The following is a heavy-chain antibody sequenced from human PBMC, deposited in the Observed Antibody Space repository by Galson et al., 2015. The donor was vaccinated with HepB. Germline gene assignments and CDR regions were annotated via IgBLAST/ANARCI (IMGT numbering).Heavy chain of an antibody. V-gene: IGHV2-5*01. D-gene: IGHD3-3*01. CDR2: IYWNDRK. Sequence: PALVKPTQTLTLTCTFSGFSLRTEGMGVGWIRQPPGKALEWLALIYWNDRKHYSPSLKTRLTITKDTSKNQVVLTMTNIDPVDTATYYCAQTTSSAIYGVVTRRGEFDPWGQGTLVTVSS. J-gene: IGHJ5*02. CDR3: AQTTSSAIYGVVTRRGEFDP. CDR1: GFSLRTEGMG.